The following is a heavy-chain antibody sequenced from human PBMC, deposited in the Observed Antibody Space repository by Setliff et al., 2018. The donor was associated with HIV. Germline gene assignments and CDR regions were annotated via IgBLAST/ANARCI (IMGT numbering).Heavy chain of an antibody. J-gene: IGHJ4*02. CDR3: AGRSSGYHYVVY. D-gene: IGHD3-22*01. Sequence: GGSLRLSCVVSGFTFRTYGMSWVRQAPGKGLEWVSGISGSGATTYYADSVKGRFTISRDNSKNTLYLQMDSLRGEDTAVYYCAGRSSGYHYVVYWGQGTLVTVSS. CDR2: ISGSGATT. CDR1: GFTFRTYG. V-gene: IGHV3-23*01.